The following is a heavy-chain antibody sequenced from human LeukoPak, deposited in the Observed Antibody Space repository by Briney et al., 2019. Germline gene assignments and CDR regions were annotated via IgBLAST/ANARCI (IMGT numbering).Heavy chain of an antibody. CDR2: IYYSGST. J-gene: IGHJ4*02. D-gene: IGHD1-26*01. V-gene: IGHV4-59*08. CDR3: ARHRYSGSFSFDY. Sequence: PSETLSLTCTVSGGSISNYYWGWVRQPPGKGLEWIGYIYYSGSTNYNPSLRSRVTISVDTSKSQFSLNLRFVTAADTAVYYCARHRYSGSFSFDYWGEGTLVTVSS. CDR1: GGSISNYY.